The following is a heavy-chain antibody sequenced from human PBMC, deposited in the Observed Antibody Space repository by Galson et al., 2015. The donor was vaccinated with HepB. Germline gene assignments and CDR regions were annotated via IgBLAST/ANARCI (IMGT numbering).Heavy chain of an antibody. CDR3: ARQPSRSRGFDP. CDR1: GYSFALYW. D-gene: IGHD3-10*01. J-gene: IGHJ5*02. V-gene: IGHV5-10-1*01. CDR2: IDPSDSYT. Sequence: QSGAEVKKPGESLRISCKGSGYSFALYWISWVRQMPGKGLEWMGRIDPSDSYTNYSPSFQGHVTISVDKSINTAYLQWSSLRASDTAIYYCARQPSRSRGFDPWGQGTLVTVSS.